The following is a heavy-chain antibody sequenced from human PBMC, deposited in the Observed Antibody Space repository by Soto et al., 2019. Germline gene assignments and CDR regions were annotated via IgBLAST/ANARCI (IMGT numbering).Heavy chain of an antibody. V-gene: IGHV3-74*01. CDR2: INPDGSTT. CDR3: VRIRRGDGYTFGY. J-gene: IGHJ4*02. CDR1: GFTLSNYW. D-gene: IGHD5-12*01. Sequence: EVQLVESGGVSVQPGGSLRLSCTASGFTLSNYWMHWVRQAPGKGLGWVSRINPDGSTTTYADSVKGRFTISRDNAKNTLYLQMNSLRDEETAVYYCVRIRRGDGYTFGYWGQGTLVTVSS.